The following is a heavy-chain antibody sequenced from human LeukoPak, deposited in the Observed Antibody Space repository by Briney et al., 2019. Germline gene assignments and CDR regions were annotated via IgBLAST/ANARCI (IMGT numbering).Heavy chain of an antibody. CDR3: AKDVERLDYFDY. D-gene: IGHD3-9*01. V-gene: IGHV3-30*18. J-gene: IGHJ4*02. CDR1: GFTFSSYG. Sequence: PGRSPRLSCAASGFTFSSYGMHWVRQAPGKGLEWVAVISYDGSNKYYADSVKGRFTISRDNSKNTLYLQMNSLRAEDTAVYYCAKDVERLDYFDYWGQGTLVTVSS. CDR2: ISYDGSNK.